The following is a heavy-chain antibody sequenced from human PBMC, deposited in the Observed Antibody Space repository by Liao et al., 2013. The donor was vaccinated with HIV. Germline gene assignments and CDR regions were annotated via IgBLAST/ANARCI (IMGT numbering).Heavy chain of an antibody. CDR3: ARDLVVVPAANYFYYYMAV. D-gene: IGHD2-2*01. V-gene: IGHV4-59*01. CDR1: GGSINNFY. CDR2: IYYSGYT. J-gene: IGHJ6*03. Sequence: QAHLQESGPGLVKASETLSLTCTVSGGSINNFYWSWIRQPPGKGLEWIGYIYYSGYTNYNPSLKSRVTISVDTSQKQISLKLSSVTTADTAVYYCARDLVVVPAANYFYYYMAVWGKGTTVTVSS.